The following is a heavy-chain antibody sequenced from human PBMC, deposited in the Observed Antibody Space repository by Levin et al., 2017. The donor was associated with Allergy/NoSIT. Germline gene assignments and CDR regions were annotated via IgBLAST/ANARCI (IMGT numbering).Heavy chain of an antibody. CDR2: IVFDGNDQ. CDR1: GFQFSLYG. D-gene: IGHD2-15*01. J-gene: IGHJ3*01. V-gene: IGHV3-30*18. Sequence: LSLTCAASGFQFSLYGMHWVRQAPGKGLEWVALIVFDGNDQYYADSVKGRFTIPRDNSKNTLYLQMSSLRENDTAIYYCAKRGYCSGNTCQSHDAIDVWGQGTLVIVSS. CDR3: AKRGYCSGNTCQSHDAIDV.